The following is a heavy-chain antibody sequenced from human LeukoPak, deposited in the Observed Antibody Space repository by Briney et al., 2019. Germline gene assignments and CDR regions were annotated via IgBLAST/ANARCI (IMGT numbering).Heavy chain of an antibody. CDR3: ARHVAGSEVRGVHRSLYYYYGMDV. J-gene: IGHJ6*02. V-gene: IGHV4-39*07. Sequence: SETLSLTCTVSGASINIYTYYWGWIRQPPGKGLEWIGSVSYSGSPYYNPSLTSRATISVDTSRNQVSLKLTSVTAADTAVYYCARHVAGSEVRGVHRSLYYYYGMDVWGQGTTVTVSS. CDR1: GASINIYTYY. D-gene: IGHD3-10*01. CDR2: VSYSGSP.